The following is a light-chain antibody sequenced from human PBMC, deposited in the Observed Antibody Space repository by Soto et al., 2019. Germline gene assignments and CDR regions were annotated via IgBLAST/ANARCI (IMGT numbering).Light chain of an antibody. V-gene: IGKV3-20*01. CDR2: GAS. CDR1: QSVSSNY. Sequence: EIVLTQSPGTLSLSPGERATLSCRASQSVSSNYLAWYRQKPGQAPRLLVYGASSRATGIPDRFSGSGSGTDFTLTISRLEPEDFAVYYCHQYGSSPQTFGQGTKLEIK. CDR3: HQYGSSPQT. J-gene: IGKJ2*01.